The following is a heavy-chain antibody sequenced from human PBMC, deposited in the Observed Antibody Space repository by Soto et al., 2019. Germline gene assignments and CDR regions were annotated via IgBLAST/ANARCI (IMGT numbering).Heavy chain of an antibody. CDR1: SGSISSSNW. CDR3: ATLRRLGYCSSTCCGTTTGYYYDMDV. CDR2: IYHSGRT. D-gene: IGHD2-2*01. Sequence: QVQLQESGPGLVKPSGTLSLTCAVSSGSISSSNWWSWVRQPPGKGLEWIGEIYHSGRTNYNPSLKRRVTLSVDKTKNQFTRKLSSVTAADTAVYYCATLRRLGYCSSTCCGTTTGYYYDMDVWGKGTTVTV. J-gene: IGHJ6*03. V-gene: IGHV4-4*02.